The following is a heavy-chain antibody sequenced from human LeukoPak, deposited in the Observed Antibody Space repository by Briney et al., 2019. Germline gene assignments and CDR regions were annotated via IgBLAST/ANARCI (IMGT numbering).Heavy chain of an antibody. J-gene: IGHJ4*02. CDR2: ISSSSSYI. D-gene: IGHD1-7*01. Sequence: GGSLRLSCAASGFTFSSYSMNWVRQAPGKGLEWVSCISSSSSYIYYADSVKGRFTIFRDNAKNSLYLQMNSLRAEDTAVYYCARAHDWKYGSFDFWGQGTLVTVSS. CDR3: ARAHDWKYGSFDF. V-gene: IGHV3-21*01. CDR1: GFTFSSYS.